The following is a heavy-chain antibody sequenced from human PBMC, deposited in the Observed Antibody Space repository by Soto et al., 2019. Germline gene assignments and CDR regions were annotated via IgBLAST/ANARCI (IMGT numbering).Heavy chain of an antibody. CDR2: ISSSSFSI. D-gene: IGHD6-6*01. V-gene: IGHV3-21*01. CDR3: ARNESSNIYGMEV. CDR1: GFTFSSYS. J-gene: IGHJ6*02. Sequence: EVQLVESGGGLVKPGGSLRLSCAASGFTFSSYSMNWVRQAPGKGLEWVSSISSSSFSINYANSVKGRFSISRDNAQNSLHLQMNNLRAVDTAVYYCARNESSNIYGMEVWGQGTTVTVSS.